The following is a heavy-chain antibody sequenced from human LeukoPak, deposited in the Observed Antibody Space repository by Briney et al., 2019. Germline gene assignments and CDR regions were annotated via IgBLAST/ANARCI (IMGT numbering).Heavy chain of an antibody. CDR3: ARDQEGFDY. CDR1: GYTFTSNY. Sequence: ASVKVSCKASGYTFTSNYIHWVRQAPGQGLEWMGMIHPRDGSTSYAQKFQGRVTVTRDTSTNTVHMELSGLRSEDTAVYYCARDQEGFDYWGQGTLVTVSS. J-gene: IGHJ4*02. V-gene: IGHV1-46*01. CDR2: IHPRDGST.